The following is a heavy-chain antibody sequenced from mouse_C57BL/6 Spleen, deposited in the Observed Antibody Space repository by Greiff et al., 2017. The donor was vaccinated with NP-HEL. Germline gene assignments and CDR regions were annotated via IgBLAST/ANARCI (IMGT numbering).Heavy chain of an antibody. CDR2: IWSGGST. D-gene: IGHD2-5*01. Sequence: VQLQQSGPGLVQPSQSLSITCTVSGFSLTSYGVHWVRQSPGKGLEWLGVIWSGGSTDYNAAFISRLSISKDNSKSQVFFKMNSLQADDTAIYYCARTGDSNGYFDVWGTGTTVTVSS. CDR3: ARTGDSNGYFDV. V-gene: IGHV2-2*01. CDR1: GFSLTSYG. J-gene: IGHJ1*03.